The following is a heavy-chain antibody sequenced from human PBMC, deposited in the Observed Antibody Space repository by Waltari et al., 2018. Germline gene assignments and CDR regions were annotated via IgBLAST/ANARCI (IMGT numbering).Heavy chain of an antibody. D-gene: IGHD5-12*01. CDR1: GVSITSNTHY. J-gene: IGHJ3*01. Sequence: QLQLQESGPRLVRPSETLSLICRVSGVSITSNTHYWAWIRQSPGQGLEWSGPVCYSGTTYISPSLKSRVPVARDTSKNQVALILGSVTAADMAVYYCATYIGASVGTAAFDVWGQGTMVTVSS. CDR3: ATYIGASVGTAAFDV. CDR2: VCYSGTT. V-gene: IGHV4-39*01.